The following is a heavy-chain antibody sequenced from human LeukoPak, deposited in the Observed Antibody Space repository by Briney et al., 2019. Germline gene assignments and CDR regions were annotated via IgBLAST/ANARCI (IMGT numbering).Heavy chain of an antibody. Sequence: GGSLRLSCVASEFTFDDYGMNWVRQAPGKGLEWVSRISWNGGSTTYADSVKGRFTISRDNAKNSLYLQMNSLRAEDTAVYYCARDLGGRSDWGQGTLVTVSS. J-gene: IGHJ4*02. CDR3: ARDLGGRSD. D-gene: IGHD3-10*01. V-gene: IGHV3-20*04. CDR2: ISWNGGST. CDR1: EFTFDDYG.